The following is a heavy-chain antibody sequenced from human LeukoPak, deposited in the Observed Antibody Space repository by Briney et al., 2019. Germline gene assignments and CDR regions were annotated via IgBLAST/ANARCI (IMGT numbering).Heavy chain of an antibody. CDR3: AKDWGEYFDYVWGSFTSFDS. V-gene: IGHV3-23*01. D-gene: IGHD3-16*01. CDR2: ISDSGNT. CDR1: GFTLSSYA. Sequence: GGPLRLSCAASGFTLSSYAMSWVRQAPGKGLEWVSAISDSGNTYHADSVKGRFTISRDSSKNTLFLQMNRLRPEDAAVYYCAKDWGEYFDYVWGSFTSFDSWGQGTLVTVSS. J-gene: IGHJ4*02.